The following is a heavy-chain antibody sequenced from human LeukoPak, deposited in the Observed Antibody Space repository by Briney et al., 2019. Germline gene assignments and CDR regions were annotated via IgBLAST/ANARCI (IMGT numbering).Heavy chain of an antibody. J-gene: IGHJ6*03. CDR3: ARTNLGSFACYYQYYSMDI. V-gene: IGHV1-46*01. Sequence: GASVKVSCKASGYTFTSYYVHWVRQATGQGLEWMGWINPTGGATTNAQKFQGRVTMTRDISTSTVYMELRSLRSEDTAVYCCARTNLGSFACYYQYYSMDIWGRGTTATVSS. CDR1: GYTFTSYY. CDR2: INPTGGAT.